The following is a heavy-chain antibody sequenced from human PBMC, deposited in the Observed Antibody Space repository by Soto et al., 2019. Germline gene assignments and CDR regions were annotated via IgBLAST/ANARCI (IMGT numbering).Heavy chain of an antibody. V-gene: IGHV4-39*07. J-gene: IGHJ4*02. CDR3: ARDLTGDPH. Sequence: SETLSLTCTVSSGSISRSGYYWGWIRQPPGKGLEWIGSFYYTGSTNYNPSLKSRVTISVDKSKNQFSLKLSSVTAADTAVYYCARDLTGDPHWGQGTLVTVSS. D-gene: IGHD7-27*01. CDR2: FYYTGST. CDR1: SGSISRSGYY.